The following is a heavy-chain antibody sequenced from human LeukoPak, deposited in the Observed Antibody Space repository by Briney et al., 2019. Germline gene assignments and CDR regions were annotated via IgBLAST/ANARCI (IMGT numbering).Heavy chain of an antibody. D-gene: IGHD6-13*01. Sequence: GGSLRLSCAASGFTFRSYDMHWVRQTPGKGLEFVANIDRDGSVKNYVGSVKGRFTISRDNAENSLYLQMNSLRADDTAMYYCARDPGSSSFDYWGQGSLVTVSS. CDR3: ARDPGSSSFDY. CDR1: GFTFRSYD. CDR2: IDRDGSVK. J-gene: IGHJ4*02. V-gene: IGHV3-7*01.